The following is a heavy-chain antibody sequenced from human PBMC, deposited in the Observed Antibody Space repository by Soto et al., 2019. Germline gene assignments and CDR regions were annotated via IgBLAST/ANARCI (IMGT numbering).Heavy chain of an antibody. J-gene: IGHJ4*02. CDR3: AHRPRGFSYYFHY. CDR2: IYWDDDE. V-gene: IGHV2-5*02. CDR1: GFSLTTRGVG. D-gene: IGHD3-10*01. Sequence: QITLKESGPTLVKPTQTLTLTCTFSGFSLTTRGVGVGWIRQPPGKALEWLALIYWDDDEGYSPFLKSRLTITNDTSENQGVLTRTNMDPVDTATYYCAHRPRGFSYYFHYRGQGTLVTVSS.